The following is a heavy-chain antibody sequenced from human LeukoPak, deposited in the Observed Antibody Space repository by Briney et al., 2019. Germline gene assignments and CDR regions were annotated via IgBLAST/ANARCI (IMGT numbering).Heavy chain of an antibody. J-gene: IGHJ4*02. Sequence: PGGSLRLSCAGSGFPFSGYSMNWVRQTPGKGLEWVSSMSILSGITYYAESVKGRFTVSRDNAKNLLHLQMNGLRVEDTAIYYCAREFEYSTSGAGYWGQGTLVTVSS. V-gene: IGHV3-21*01. CDR1: GFPFSGYS. D-gene: IGHD6-6*01. CDR2: MSILSGIT. CDR3: AREFEYSTSGAGY.